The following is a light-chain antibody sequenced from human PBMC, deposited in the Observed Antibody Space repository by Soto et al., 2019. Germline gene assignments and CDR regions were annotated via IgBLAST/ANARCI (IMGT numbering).Light chain of an antibody. CDR1: SSDVGGYNY. V-gene: IGLV2-14*01. CDR3: SSDTSSSALKWV. CDR2: DVS. Sequence: QSALTQPASVSGSPGQSITISCTGTSSDVGGYNYVSWYQQHPGKAPKLMIYDVSNRPSGVSNRFSGSKSGNTASLTISGLQAEDEADYYCSSDTSSSALKWVFCGGTKLTVL. J-gene: IGLJ3*02.